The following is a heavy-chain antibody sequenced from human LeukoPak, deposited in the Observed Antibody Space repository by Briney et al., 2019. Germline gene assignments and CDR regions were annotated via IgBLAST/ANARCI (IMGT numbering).Heavy chain of an antibody. J-gene: IGHJ4*02. CDR2: ISGSGGST. D-gene: IGHD6-19*01. V-gene: IGHV3-23*01. CDR3: AKDHIGGAVAGPFDY. Sequence: PGGSLRLSCAASGFTFSSYAMSCVRQAPGNGLEWVSAISGSGGSTYYSDSVKGQFTISRDNSKNPVHLQMNRLRAEDTAVYYCAKDHIGGAVAGPFDYWGQGTLVSVSS. CDR1: GFTFSSYA.